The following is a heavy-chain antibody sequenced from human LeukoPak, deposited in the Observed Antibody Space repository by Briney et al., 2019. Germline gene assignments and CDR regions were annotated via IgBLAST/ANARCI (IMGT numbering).Heavy chain of an antibody. V-gene: IGHV3-48*03. CDR2: IGSSCRPI. CDR1: GVTSSSYE. Sequence: GGPLRLPCSASGVTSSSYERNWIRQAPGKVLKWVSYIGSSCRPIYYADSVKDRFTISRDNAQNSLFLQMTSLRAEDTAVYYCARDRGLRSYRIDLWGRGTLVRVSS. J-gene: IGHJ4*02. D-gene: IGHD3-16*02. CDR3: ARDRGLRSYRIDL.